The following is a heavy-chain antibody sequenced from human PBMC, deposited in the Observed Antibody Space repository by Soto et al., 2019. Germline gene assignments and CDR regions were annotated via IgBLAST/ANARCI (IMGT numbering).Heavy chain of an antibody. V-gene: IGHV4-61*01. J-gene: IGHJ3*02. Sequence: SETLSLTCTVSGGSVSSGSYYWSWIRQPPGKGLEWIGYIYYSGSTNYNPSLKSRVTISVDTSKNQFSLKLSSVTAADTAVYYCAGDIVVVPAAGNHAFAIWGQGTMVTV. CDR1: GGSVSSGSYY. D-gene: IGHD2-2*01. CDR2: IYYSGST. CDR3: AGDIVVVPAAGNHAFAI.